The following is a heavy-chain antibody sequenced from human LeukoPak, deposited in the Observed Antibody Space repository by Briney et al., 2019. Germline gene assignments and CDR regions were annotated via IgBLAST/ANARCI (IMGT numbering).Heavy chain of an antibody. CDR3: AKLVGGLPFDL. V-gene: IGHV3-23*01. Sequence: GGSLRLSCVASGFTFSSYAMSWVRQAPGKGLEWVSTISGSGDTTYYADSVKGRFTISRDNSKNSLYLQMNSPRVEDTALYYCAKLVGGLPFDLWGQGAVGSVSS. CDR2: ISGSGDTT. J-gene: IGHJ3*01. CDR1: GFTFSSYA. D-gene: IGHD1-26*01.